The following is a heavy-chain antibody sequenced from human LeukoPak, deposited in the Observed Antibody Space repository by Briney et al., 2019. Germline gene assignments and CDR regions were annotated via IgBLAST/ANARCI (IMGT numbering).Heavy chain of an antibody. V-gene: IGHV1-2*02. CDR2: INPNSGGT. CDR1: GYTFTGYY. CDR3: ARDLGAAAGQGFDY. Sequence: ASVKVSCKASGYTFTGYYMHWVRQAPGQGIEWMGWINPNSGGTNYAQKFQGRVTMTRDTSISTAYMELSSLRSEDTAVYYCARDLGAAAGQGFDYWGQGTLVTVSS. D-gene: IGHD6-13*01. J-gene: IGHJ4*02.